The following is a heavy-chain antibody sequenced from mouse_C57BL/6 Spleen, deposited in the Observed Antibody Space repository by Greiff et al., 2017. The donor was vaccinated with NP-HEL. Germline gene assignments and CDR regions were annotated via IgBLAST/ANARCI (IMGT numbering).Heavy chain of an antibody. CDR2: IDPEDGDT. D-gene: IGHD1-1*01. Sequence: EVQLQQSGAELVRPGASVKLSCTASGFNIKDYYMHWVKQRPEQGLEWIGSIDPEDGDTEYAPKFQGKATMTADTSSNTAYLQLSSLTSEDTAVYYCTTPITTVVATRYFDVWGTGTTVTVSS. CDR3: TTPITTVVATRYFDV. V-gene: IGHV14-1*01. CDR1: GFNIKDYY. J-gene: IGHJ1*03.